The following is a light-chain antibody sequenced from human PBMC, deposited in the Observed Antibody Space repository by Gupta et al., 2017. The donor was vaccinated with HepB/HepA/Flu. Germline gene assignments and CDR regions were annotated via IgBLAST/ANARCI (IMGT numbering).Light chain of an antibody. V-gene: IGKV2-28*01. CDR1: QSLLDSNGYNY. J-gene: IGKJ2*01. CDR3: MQTRQTPLT. CDR2: VDS. Sequence: DIVMTQSPLSLPVTPGEPASISCRSSQSLLDSNGYNYLIWYLQKPGQSPQLLIYVDSNRPSGVPDRFSGSGSGTDFTLKISRVEAEDVGVYYCMQTRQTPLTFGQGTKVEIK.